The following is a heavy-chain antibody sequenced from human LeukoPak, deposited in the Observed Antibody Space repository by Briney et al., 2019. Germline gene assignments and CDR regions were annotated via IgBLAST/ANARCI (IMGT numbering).Heavy chain of an antibody. Sequence: ASVKVSCKASGGTFSSYAISWVRQAPGQGLEWMGWISAYNGNTNYAQKLQGRVTMTTDTSTSTAYMELRSLRSDDTAVYYCARYTEYYYDSSGFPDYWGQGTLVTVSS. CDR1: GGTFSSYA. V-gene: IGHV1-18*01. J-gene: IGHJ4*02. D-gene: IGHD3-22*01. CDR3: ARYTEYYYDSSGFPDY. CDR2: ISAYNGNT.